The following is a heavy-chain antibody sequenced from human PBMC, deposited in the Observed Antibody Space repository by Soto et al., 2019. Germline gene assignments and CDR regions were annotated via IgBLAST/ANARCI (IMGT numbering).Heavy chain of an antibody. CDR1: GCSFSSYA. V-gene: IGHV3-23*01. D-gene: IGHD3-10*01. CDR2: ISAGGGII. Sequence: GSLRLACSASGCSFSSYAMSWVRQAPGKGLEWVSSISAGGGIIYYADSVKGRFTISRVNSKNTLYVQMNSLRAEDTAVYYCAKDSYGSGTDYFYGMDVRGQGTKVTV. CDR3: AKDSYGSGTDYFYGMDV. J-gene: IGHJ6*02.